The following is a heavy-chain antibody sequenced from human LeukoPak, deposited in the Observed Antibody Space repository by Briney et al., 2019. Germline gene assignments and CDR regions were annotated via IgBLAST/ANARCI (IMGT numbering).Heavy chain of an antibody. D-gene: IGHD3/OR15-3a*01. CDR1: GFTFSSYG. V-gene: IGHV3-30*02. CDR3: ARWNYDIWTGHRYFDY. Sequence: GGSLRLSCAASGFTFSSYGMHWVRQAPGKGLEWVAFIRYDGSNKYYADSVKGRFTISRDNSKNTLYLQMNSLRAEDTAVYYCARWNYDIWTGHRYFDYWGQGTLVIVSS. CDR2: IRYDGSNK. J-gene: IGHJ4*02.